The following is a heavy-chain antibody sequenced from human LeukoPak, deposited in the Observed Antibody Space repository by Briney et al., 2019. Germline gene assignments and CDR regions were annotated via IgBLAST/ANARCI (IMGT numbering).Heavy chain of an antibody. CDR3: ARNSGLADC. CDR1: GYTFTNYD. D-gene: IGHD5-12*01. J-gene: IGHJ4*02. V-gene: IGHV1-8*01. Sequence: ASVKVSCKASGYTFTNYDISWVRQATGQGLEWMGWMNPNSGNTGYAEKFQGRVTMTRDTSISTAYMELSSLRSDDTAVYYCARNSGLADCWGQGTLVTASS. CDR2: MNPNSGNT.